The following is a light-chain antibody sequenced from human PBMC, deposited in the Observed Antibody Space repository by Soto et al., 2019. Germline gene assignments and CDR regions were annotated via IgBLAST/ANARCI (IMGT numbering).Light chain of an antibody. J-gene: IGKJ5*01. CDR3: QQYTSYPSIT. CDR2: KAS. Sequence: DIPMTQSPSTLSASVGDRVTITCRASQSISSWLAWYQQKPGKAPKLLIYKASSLESGVPSRFSGSRSGTEFTLTISSLQPDDFATYYCQQYTSYPSITFGQGTRLEIK. CDR1: QSISSW. V-gene: IGKV1-5*03.